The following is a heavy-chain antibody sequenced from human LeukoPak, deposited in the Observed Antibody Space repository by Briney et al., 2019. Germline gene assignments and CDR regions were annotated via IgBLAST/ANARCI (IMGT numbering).Heavy chain of an antibody. D-gene: IGHD3-22*01. Sequence: SETLSLTCTVSSGSISGYYWSWIRQPPGKGLEWIGYIYYEGSTNYNHSLKSRVTISVDTSKNQFSLKLTSVTAADTAVYYCARENPYYYDSSGYSKLYYYYGMDVWGQGTTVTVSS. CDR3: ARENPYYYDSSGYSKLYYYYGMDV. CDR2: IYYEGST. V-gene: IGHV4-59*12. CDR1: SGSISGYY. J-gene: IGHJ6*02.